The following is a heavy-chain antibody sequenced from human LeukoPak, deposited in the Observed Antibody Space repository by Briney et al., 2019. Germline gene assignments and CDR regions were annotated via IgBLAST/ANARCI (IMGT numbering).Heavy chain of an antibody. D-gene: IGHD1-26*01. CDR1: GFTFSNYA. CDR2: ISSSGDST. V-gene: IGHV3-64*01. J-gene: IGHJ4*02. Sequence: GGSLRLSCAASGFTFSNYAMHWVRQAPGQGLEYVSAISSSGDSTYYANSVRGRFTISRDNSKNTLYLQMGSLRAEDMAVYYCTREILGIVGATFDRWGQGTLVTVSS. CDR3: TREILGIVGATFDR.